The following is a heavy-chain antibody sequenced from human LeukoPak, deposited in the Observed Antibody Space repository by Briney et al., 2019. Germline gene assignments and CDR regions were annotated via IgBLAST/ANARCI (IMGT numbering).Heavy chain of an antibody. CDR2: ISGSGAKA. CDR1: KFTFSTSA. CDR3: ARDRPNYYGSGDDAFDI. D-gene: IGHD3-10*01. V-gene: IGHV3-23*01. Sequence: PGGSLRLSCAAPKFTFSTSALSWVRQAPGRGLEWVSGISGSGAKAYYSDSVKGRFTISRDNSKNSLYLRMNSLRAEDTAVYYCARDRPNYYGSGDDAFDIWGQGTMVTVSS. J-gene: IGHJ3*02.